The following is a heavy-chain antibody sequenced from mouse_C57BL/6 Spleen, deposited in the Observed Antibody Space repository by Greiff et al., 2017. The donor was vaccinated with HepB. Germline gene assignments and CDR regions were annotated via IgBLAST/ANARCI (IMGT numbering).Heavy chain of an antibody. CDR3: ARDRGGYDETWFAY. D-gene: IGHD2-2*01. J-gene: IGHJ3*01. CDR2: ISDGGSYT. CDR1: GFTFSSYA. Sequence: EVQVVESGGGLVKPGGSLKLSCAASGFTFSSYAMSWVRQTPEKRLEWVATISDGGSYTYYPDNVKGRFTISRDNAKNNLYLQMSHLKSEDTAMYYCARDRGGYDETWFAYWGQGTLVTVSA. V-gene: IGHV5-4*01.